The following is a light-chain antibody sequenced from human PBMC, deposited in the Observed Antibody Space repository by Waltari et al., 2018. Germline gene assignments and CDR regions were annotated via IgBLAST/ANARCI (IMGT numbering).Light chain of an antibody. CDR2: VNSDGSH. J-gene: IGLJ2*01. Sequence: QLVLTQSPSASASLGASVKLTCTLSSGPRSYAIAWHQQQPEKGPRYLMKVNSDGSHKKGDGIPDRFSGSSSGTERYLTISSLQSEDEADYYCQTWGTGIQVFGGGTKLTVL. CDR3: QTWGTGIQV. V-gene: IGLV4-69*01. CDR1: SGPRSYA.